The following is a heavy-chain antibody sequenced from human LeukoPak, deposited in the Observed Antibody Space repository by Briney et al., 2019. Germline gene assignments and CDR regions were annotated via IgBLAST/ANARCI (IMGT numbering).Heavy chain of an antibody. Sequence: GGSLRLSCAASGFTFSNYNMNWVRQAPGKGLEWVSYISSSSSTIYYTDSVKGRFTISRDNAKNSLHLQMNSLRVDDTAVYYCARPGISVAGRDWYFAFWGRGTLVTVSS. V-gene: IGHV3-48*04. J-gene: IGHJ2*01. CDR1: GFTFSNYN. D-gene: IGHD6-19*01. CDR2: ISSSSSTI. CDR3: ARPGISVAGRDWYFAF.